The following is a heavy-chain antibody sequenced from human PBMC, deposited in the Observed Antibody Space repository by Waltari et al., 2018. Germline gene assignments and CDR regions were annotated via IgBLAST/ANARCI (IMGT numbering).Heavy chain of an antibody. CDR2: ISGSGGRT. V-gene: IGHV3-23*04. CDR1: GFTFSSYA. CDR3: AKGLGRFDRVVPSYFDY. J-gene: IGHJ4*02. Sequence: EVQLVESGGGLVQPGGSLRLSCAASGFTFSSYAMSWVRQAPGKGLEWVSAISGSGGRTYYADSVKGRFTISRDNSKNTLYLQMNSLRAEDTAVYYCAKGLGRFDRVVPSYFDYWGQGTLVTVSS. D-gene: IGHD3-16*01.